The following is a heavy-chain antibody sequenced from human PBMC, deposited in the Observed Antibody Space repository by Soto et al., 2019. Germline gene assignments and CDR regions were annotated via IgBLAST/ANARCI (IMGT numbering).Heavy chain of an antibody. V-gene: IGHV3-9*01. CDR1: GFTFHEYA. D-gene: IGHD5-12*01. CDR3: TKGGYDLIYYFGMDV. J-gene: IGHJ6*02. CDR2: ISSDGDTI. Sequence: EVQLIESGGGWVQPGTSLRVSCVASGFTFHEYAIHWVRQAPGKGLEWVSGISSDGDTIAYADSVQGRFTVFRDNAKNSLYLHMNSLRAEATSLYYCTKGGYDLIYYFGMDVWGQGTTVTVSS.